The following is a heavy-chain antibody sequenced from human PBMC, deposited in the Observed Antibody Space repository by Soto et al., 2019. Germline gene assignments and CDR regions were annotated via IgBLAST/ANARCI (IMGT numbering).Heavy chain of an antibody. CDR1: GFTFSNYA. CDR2: ISGSGDVT. Sequence: GGSLRLSCAASGFTFSNYAMSWVRQAPGKGLEWVSAISGSGDVTPYADSVKGRFTISRDNSKNTLYLQMNSLRAEDTAVYYCASDGYYDILTGYRYYYYYYMDVWGKGTTVTVSS. CDR3: ASDGYYDILTGYRYYYYYYMDV. V-gene: IGHV3-23*01. D-gene: IGHD3-9*01. J-gene: IGHJ6*03.